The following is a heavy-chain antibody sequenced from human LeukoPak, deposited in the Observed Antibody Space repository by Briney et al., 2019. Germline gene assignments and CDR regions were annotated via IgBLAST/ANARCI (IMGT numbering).Heavy chain of an antibody. CDR3: ARSPGVAASLPYFDY. V-gene: IGHV4-31*03. CDR2: IYYSGST. J-gene: IGHJ4*02. Sequence: SETLSLTCTVSGGSISSGGYYWSWIRQHPGKGLEWIGYIYYSGSTYYNPSLKSRVTISVDTSKNQFSLKLSSVTAADTAVYYCARSPGVAASLPYFDYWGQGTLVTVSS. CDR1: GGSISSGGYY. D-gene: IGHD2-15*01.